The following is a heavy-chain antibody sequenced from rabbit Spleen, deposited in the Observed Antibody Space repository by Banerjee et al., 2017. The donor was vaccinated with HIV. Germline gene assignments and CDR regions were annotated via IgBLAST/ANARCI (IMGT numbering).Heavy chain of an antibody. CDR1: GFSFSSSYY. J-gene: IGHJ4*01. Sequence: QEQLVESGGDLVQPEGSLTLTCTASGFSFSSSYYMCWVRQAPGKGLEWIACIYGGDGSSTAYANWAKGRFTISKTSSTTVPLQMTSLTAAATVTYLCARDLVGVIGWNFNLWGPGTLVTVS. CDR2: IYGGDGSST. V-gene: IGHV1S45*01. CDR3: ARDLVGVIGWNFNL. D-gene: IGHD1-1*01.